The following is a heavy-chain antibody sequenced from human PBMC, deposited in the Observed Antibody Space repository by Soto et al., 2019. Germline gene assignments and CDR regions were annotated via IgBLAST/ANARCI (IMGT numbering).Heavy chain of an antibody. CDR3: ARVPMFGVDQNYFDY. V-gene: IGHV1-3*01. Sequence: GASVKVSCKASGYTFTSYAMHWVRQAPGQRLEWMGWINAGNGNTKYSQKFQGRVTITRDTSASTAYMELSSLRSEDTAVYYCARVPMFGVDQNYFDYWGQGTLVTVSS. D-gene: IGHD3-3*01. CDR2: INAGNGNT. CDR1: GYTFTSYA. J-gene: IGHJ4*02.